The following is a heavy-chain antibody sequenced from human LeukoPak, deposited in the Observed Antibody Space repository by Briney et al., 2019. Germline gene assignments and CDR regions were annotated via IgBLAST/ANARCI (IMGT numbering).Heavy chain of an antibody. CDR3: VRRNYLSSRIDP. J-gene: IGHJ5*02. CDR1: GGSISTSDYL. V-gene: IGHV4-61*05. CDR2: FYYNVVT. Sequence: SETLSLTCTVSGGSISTSDYLWAWVRQPPGKGLEWIGDFYYNVVTYYNGVTSYSPSLRSRVTISVDTSKNHFSLDLTSVTAADTAVYYCVRRNYLSSRIDPWGQGTLVTVSS. D-gene: IGHD3-16*01.